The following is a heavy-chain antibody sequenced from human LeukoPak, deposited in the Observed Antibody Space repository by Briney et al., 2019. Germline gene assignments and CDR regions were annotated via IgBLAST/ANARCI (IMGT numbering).Heavy chain of an antibody. CDR3: AKDHGSVPETLAFDV. CDR2: IRYDGSNK. CDR1: GFTFSSYG. Sequence: GGSLRLSCAASGFTFSSYGMHWVRQAPGKGLEWVAFIRYDGSNKYYADSVKGRFTISRDNSKNTLYLQMNSLRAEDTAVYYCAKDHGSVPETLAFDVWGQGTMVTVSS. J-gene: IGHJ3*01. V-gene: IGHV3-30*02. D-gene: IGHD1-14*01.